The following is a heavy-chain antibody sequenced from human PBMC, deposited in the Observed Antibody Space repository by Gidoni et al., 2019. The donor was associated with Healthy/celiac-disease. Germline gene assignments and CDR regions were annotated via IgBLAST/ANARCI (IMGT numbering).Heavy chain of an antibody. D-gene: IGHD2-15*01. CDR1: GGPISSYY. CDR3: ARGSFYCSGGSCYSYYFDY. J-gene: IGHJ4*02. V-gene: IGHV4-59*01. CDR2: IYYSGST. Sequence: QVQLQESGPGLVKPSETLSLTCTVSGGPISSYYWSWIRQPPGKGLEWIGDIYYSGSTNYNPSLKSRVTISVDTSKNQFSLKLSSVTAADTAVYYCARGSFYCSGGSCYSYYFDYWGQGTLVTVSS.